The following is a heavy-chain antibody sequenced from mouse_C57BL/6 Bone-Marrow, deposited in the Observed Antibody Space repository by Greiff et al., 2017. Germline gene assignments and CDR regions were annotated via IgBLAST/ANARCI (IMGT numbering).Heavy chain of an antibody. Sequence: VKLQESGAELVKPGASVKLSCKASGYTFTSYWMHWVKQRPGQGLEWIGMIHPNSGSTNYNEKFKSKATLTVDKSSSTAYMQLSSLTSEDSAVYYGARRRGQRGYFDVWGTGTTVTVSS. CDR1: GYTFTSYW. J-gene: IGHJ1*03. CDR2: IHPNSGST. CDR3: ARRRGQRGYFDV. V-gene: IGHV1-64*01.